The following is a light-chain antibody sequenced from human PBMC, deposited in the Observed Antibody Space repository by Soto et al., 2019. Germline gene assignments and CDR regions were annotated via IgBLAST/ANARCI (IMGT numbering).Light chain of an antibody. V-gene: IGKV1-17*01. CDR1: QDISIY. CDR3: LQHNTYPLT. Sequence: DIRMTQSPSSLSASLGDRVTITCRASQDISIYLAWYQQKPGRVPKLLIYAASTLQSGVPSRFSGSGSGTEFTLTISSLQPEDFAIYYCLQHNTYPLTFGQGTKVDIK. CDR2: AAS. J-gene: IGKJ1*01.